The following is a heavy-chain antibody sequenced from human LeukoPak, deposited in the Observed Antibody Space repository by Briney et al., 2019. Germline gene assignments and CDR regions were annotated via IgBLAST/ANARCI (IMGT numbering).Heavy chain of an antibody. D-gene: IGHD2-21*02. J-gene: IGHJ6*02. Sequence: SETLSLTCTVSGGSISSYYWSWIRQPAGKGLEWIGRIYTSGSTNYNPSLKSRVTMSVDTSKNQFSLKLSSVTAADTAVYYCARDGANQVVTAISPCYGMDVWGQGTTVTVSS. CDR2: IYTSGST. CDR3: ARDGANQVVTAISPCYGMDV. CDR1: GGSISSYY. V-gene: IGHV4-4*07.